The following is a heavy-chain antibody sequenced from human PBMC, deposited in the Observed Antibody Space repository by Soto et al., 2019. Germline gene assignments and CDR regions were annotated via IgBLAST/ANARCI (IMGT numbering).Heavy chain of an antibody. CDR1: GGTFSSYA. CDR2: IIPIFCTA. D-gene: IGHD2-15*01. Sequence: SSVKVSCKASGGTFSSYAISWVRQAPGQGLEWMGGIIPIFCTANYPQNLQGRIPIIANQSTSTAHIELSSLRSEDTAVYYCASPGSPAYYYYYGMDVWGQGTTVTVSS. J-gene: IGHJ6*02. CDR3: ASPGSPAYYYYYGMDV. V-gene: IGHV1-69*13.